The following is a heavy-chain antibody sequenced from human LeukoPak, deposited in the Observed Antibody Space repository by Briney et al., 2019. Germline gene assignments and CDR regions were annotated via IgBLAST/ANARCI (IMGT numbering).Heavy chain of an antibody. Sequence: SGGSLRLSCTASGFTFSNFAMNWVRQAPGKGLEWVSSISSSSTYIYYGDSVKGRFTISRDNAKNSLYLQMNSLRAEDSAVYYCARGLSIPGGDSDYWGQGTLVAVSS. J-gene: IGHJ4*02. D-gene: IGHD2-21*02. CDR1: GFTFSNFA. CDR2: ISSSSTYI. V-gene: IGHV3-21*01. CDR3: ARGLSIPGGDSDY.